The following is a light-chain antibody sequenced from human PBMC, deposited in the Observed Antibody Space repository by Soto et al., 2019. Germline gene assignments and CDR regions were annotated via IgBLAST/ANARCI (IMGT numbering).Light chain of an antibody. CDR3: QQSDSRAYP. Sequence: IQMTQSPSFLSVSVGDRVTITCRASQSITKYLNWYQQKPGKAPKLLVYAASSLQCGVPSRFSGNGSGTDVSLNISSLQPVDFATYYCQQSDSRAYPFGQGTKLEIK. CDR1: QSITKY. V-gene: IGKV1-39*01. J-gene: IGKJ2*01. CDR2: AAS.